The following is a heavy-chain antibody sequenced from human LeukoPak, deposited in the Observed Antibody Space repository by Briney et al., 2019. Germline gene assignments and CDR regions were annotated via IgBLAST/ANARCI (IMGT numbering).Heavy chain of an antibody. CDR1: GSRFTNYW. Sequence: GASLKISCKGSGSRFTNYWISWVRRMPGKGLEWMGRIDPSDSYTNYRPSFQGHVTISSDKSISTAYLQWSSLKASDTAMYYCARHLKSSRLFDYWGQGTLVTVSS. CDR2: IDPSDSYT. D-gene: IGHD6-13*01. CDR3: ARHLKSSRLFDY. V-gene: IGHV5-10-1*01. J-gene: IGHJ4*02.